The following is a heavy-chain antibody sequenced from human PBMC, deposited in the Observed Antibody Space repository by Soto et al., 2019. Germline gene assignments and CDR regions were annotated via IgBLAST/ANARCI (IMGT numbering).Heavy chain of an antibody. CDR2: IWYDGSNK. D-gene: IGHD6-19*01. CDR1: GFTFSSYG. J-gene: IGHJ6*02. Sequence: QVQLVESGGGVVQPGRSLRLSCAASGFTFSSYGMHWVRQAPGKGLEWVAVIWYDGSNKYYADSVKGRFTISRDNSKNTLYLQMNSLRAEDTAVYYCASDPMGQEAVAGYSYYGMDVWGQGTTVTVSS. V-gene: IGHV3-33*01. CDR3: ASDPMGQEAVAGYSYYGMDV.